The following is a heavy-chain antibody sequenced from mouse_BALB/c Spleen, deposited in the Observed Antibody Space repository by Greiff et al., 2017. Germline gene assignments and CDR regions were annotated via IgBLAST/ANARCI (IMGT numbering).Heavy chain of an antibody. Sequence: DVMLVESGGDLVKPGGSLKLSCAASGFTFSSYGMSWVRQTPDKRLEWVATISSGGSYTYYPDSVKGRFTISRDNAKNTLYLQMSSLKSEDTAMYYCARQMITHYFDDWGQGTTLTVSS. CDR1: GFTFSSYG. CDR2: ISSGGSYT. CDR3: ARQMITHYFDD. D-gene: IGHD2-4*01. J-gene: IGHJ2*01. V-gene: IGHV5-6*02.